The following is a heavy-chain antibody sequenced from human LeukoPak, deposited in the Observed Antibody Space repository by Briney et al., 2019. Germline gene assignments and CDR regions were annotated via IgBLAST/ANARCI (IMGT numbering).Heavy chain of an antibody. CDR2: ISDSGNT. D-gene: IGHD2-21*01. J-gene: IGHJ4*02. V-gene: IGHV3-23*01. Sequence: GGSLRLSCAASGFTLSSYAMSWVRQAPGKGLEWVSAISDSGNTYHADSVKGRFTISRDSSKNTLFLQMNRLRAEDAAVYFCAKAPVTSCRGAYCYPFDSWGQGTLVTVSS. CDR1: GFTLSSYA. CDR3: AKAPVTSCRGAYCYPFDS.